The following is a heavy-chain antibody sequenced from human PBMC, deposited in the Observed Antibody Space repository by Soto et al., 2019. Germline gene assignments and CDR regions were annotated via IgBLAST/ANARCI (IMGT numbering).Heavy chain of an antibody. D-gene: IGHD3-10*01. CDR3: VGGQYYFDY. J-gene: IGHJ4*02. Sequence: QVQLVESGGGVVQPGRSLRLSCAASGFPFTTYGMHWVREGPGKGLEWVAVISYDGSNTYYADSVKGRFTISRDNSKNTLDLQVNSLRPEDTALYYCVGGQYYFDYRGQGNLGNVSS. CDR2: ISYDGSNT. CDR1: GFPFTTYG. V-gene: IGHV3-30*03.